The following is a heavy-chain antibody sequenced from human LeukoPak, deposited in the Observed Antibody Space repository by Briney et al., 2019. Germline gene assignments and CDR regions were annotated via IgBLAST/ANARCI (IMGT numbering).Heavy chain of an antibody. CDR2: ISYDGSNK. CDR3: AKSRWELRSPDAFDI. Sequence: GGPLRLSCAASGFTFSSYAMHWVRQAPGKGLEWVAVISYDGSNKYYADSVKGRFTISRDNSKNTLYLQMNSLRAEDTAVYYCAKSRWELRSPDAFDIWGQGTMVTVSS. CDR1: GFTFSSYA. V-gene: IGHV3-30*04. J-gene: IGHJ3*02. D-gene: IGHD1-26*01.